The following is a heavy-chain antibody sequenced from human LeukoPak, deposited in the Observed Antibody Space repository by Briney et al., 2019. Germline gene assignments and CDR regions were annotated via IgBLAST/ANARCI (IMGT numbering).Heavy chain of an antibody. J-gene: IGHJ4*02. Sequence: GGSLRLSCAASGFTFSSYGMSWVRQAPGKGLEWVSAISGSGSTIYYADSVKGRFTISRDNAKNSLYLQMNSLRAEDTAVYYCARAWVGYSSGWANDYWGQGTLVTVSS. CDR1: GFTFSSYG. CDR2: ISGSGSTI. CDR3: ARAWVGYSSGWANDY. D-gene: IGHD6-19*01. V-gene: IGHV3-21*04.